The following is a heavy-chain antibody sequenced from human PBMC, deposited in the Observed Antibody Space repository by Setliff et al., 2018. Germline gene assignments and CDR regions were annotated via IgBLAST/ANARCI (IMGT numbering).Heavy chain of an antibody. D-gene: IGHD3-16*01. CDR3: ARSRAPRVVLAADFDF. J-gene: IGHJ4*02. V-gene: IGHV1-18*01. Sequence: GPSVKVSCKTSGFNFISFGFSWVRQAPGQGLEWMAWISPYSGESNYAPKFQDRLTVTADTSTKTTYMELRSLTSDDTAVYFCARSRAPRVVLAADFDFWGQGTLVTVSS. CDR1: GFNFISFG. CDR2: ISPYSGES.